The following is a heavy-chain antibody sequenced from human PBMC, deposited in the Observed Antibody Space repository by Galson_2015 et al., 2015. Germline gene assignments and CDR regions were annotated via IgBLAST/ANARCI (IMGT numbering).Heavy chain of an antibody. J-gene: IGHJ4*02. CDR1: GYTFTSYA. CDR3: ARATMVRGVIIMALDY. CDR2: INTNTGNP. V-gene: IGHV7-4-1*02. D-gene: IGHD3-10*01. Sequence: SVKVSCKASGYTFTSYAMNWVRQAPGQGLEWMGWINTNTGNPTYAQGFTGRFVFSLDTSVSTAYLQISSLKAEDTAVYYCARATMVRGVIIMALDYWGQGTLVTVSS.